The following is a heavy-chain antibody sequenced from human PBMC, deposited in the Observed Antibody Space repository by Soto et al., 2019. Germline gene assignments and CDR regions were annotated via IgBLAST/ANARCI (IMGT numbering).Heavy chain of an antibody. CDR1: GGAFSGFD. J-gene: IGHJ5*02. V-gene: IGHV4-34*01. CDR2: VHRRGSL. D-gene: IGHD4-17*01. Sequence: PSETLSLTCAVSGGAFSGFDWSWIRQSPGKGLEWIGEVHRRGSLNYNPSLKSRVTISQDTSKKQLSLRLTSVTAADTGVYFCARYGHDDYGKNNWFDPWGPGTLVTVSS. CDR3: ARYGHDDYGKNNWFDP.